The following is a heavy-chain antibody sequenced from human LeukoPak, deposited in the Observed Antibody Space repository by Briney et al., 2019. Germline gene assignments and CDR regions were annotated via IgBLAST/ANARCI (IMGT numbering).Heavy chain of an antibody. J-gene: IGHJ3*02. CDR2: IKSDGSST. CDR3: ARGDPTVTTTGSGGLDI. V-gene: IGHV3-74*01. CDR1: GFTFRSYW. Sequence: SGGSLRLSCAASGFTFRSYWMHWVRLPPGKGLVWVSRIKSDGSSTSYADLVKGRFTISRDNAKNTLYLQMNSLRAEDTAVYYCARGDPTVTTTGSGGLDIWGQGTMVTVSS. D-gene: IGHD4-17*01.